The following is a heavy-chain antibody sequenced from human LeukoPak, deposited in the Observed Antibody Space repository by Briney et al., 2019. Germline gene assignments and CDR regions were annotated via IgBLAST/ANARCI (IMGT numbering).Heavy chain of an antibody. J-gene: IGHJ6*02. CDR3: ARYSGSYEVNYYYYYGMDV. CDR1: GFTFSSHS. V-gene: IGHV3-48*04. CDR2: ISSSSSTI. D-gene: IGHD1-26*01. Sequence: GGSLRLSCAASGFTFSSHSMNWVRQAPGKGLEWVSYISSSSSTIYYADSVKGRFTISRDNAKNSLYLQMNSLRAEDTAVYYCARYSGSYEVNYYYYYGMDVWGQGTTVTVSS.